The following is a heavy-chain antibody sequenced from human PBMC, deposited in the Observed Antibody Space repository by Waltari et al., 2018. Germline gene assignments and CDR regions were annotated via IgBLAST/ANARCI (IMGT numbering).Heavy chain of an antibody. Sequence: QVQLVQSGAEVKKPGASVKVPCKASGYTFTDFFIHWVRQAPGQGLEWMGRINPNSGDTSYAQRFQGRVTMTGDTSINTAYMEFAGLRSDDTAIYYCARSGGGTTTFGVAEWGQGSLVTVSS. V-gene: IGHV1-2*06. CDR2: INPNSGDT. J-gene: IGHJ4*02. CDR1: GYTFTDFF. D-gene: IGHD3-3*01. CDR3: ARSGGGTTTFGVAE.